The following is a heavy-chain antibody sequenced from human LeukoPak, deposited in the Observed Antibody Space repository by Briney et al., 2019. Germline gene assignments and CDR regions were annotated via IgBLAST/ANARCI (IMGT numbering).Heavy chain of an antibody. Sequence: GGSLRLSCAASGFTFDDYAMHWVRQAPGKGLKWVSGISWNSGSIGYADSVKGRFTISRDNAKNSLYLQMNSLRAEDTALYYCAKDRYGSGSYFHGMDVWGQGTTVTVSS. V-gene: IGHV3-9*01. CDR3: AKDRYGSGSYFHGMDV. CDR2: ISWNSGSI. CDR1: GFTFDDYA. D-gene: IGHD3-10*01. J-gene: IGHJ6*02.